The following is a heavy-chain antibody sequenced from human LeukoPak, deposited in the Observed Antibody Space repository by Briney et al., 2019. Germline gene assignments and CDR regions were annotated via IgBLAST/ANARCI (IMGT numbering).Heavy chain of an antibody. J-gene: IGHJ4*02. CDR1: GFTFSSYA. CDR2: ISGSGGST. D-gene: IGHD3-16*01. Sequence: GGSLRLSCAASGFTFSSYAMSWVRQAPGKGLEWVSAISGSGGSTYYADSVKGRFTISRDNSKNTLYLQMNSLRAEDTAVHYCAKVGGRREDYFDYWGQGTLVTVSS. V-gene: IGHV3-23*01. CDR3: AKVGGRREDYFDY.